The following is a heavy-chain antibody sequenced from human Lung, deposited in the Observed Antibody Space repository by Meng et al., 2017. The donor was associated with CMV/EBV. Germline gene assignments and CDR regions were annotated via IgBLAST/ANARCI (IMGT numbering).Heavy chain of an antibody. Sequence: SETLSLXXAVYGGSFSGYYWSWIRQPPGKGLEWIGEINHSGSTNYNPSLKSRVTISVDTSKNQFSLKLSSVTAADTAVYYCARAFRSPPTIIAARRPKYYFDYWGQGTLVTVSS. J-gene: IGHJ4*02. D-gene: IGHD6-6*01. V-gene: IGHV4-34*01. CDR1: GGSFSGYY. CDR2: INHSGST. CDR3: ARAFRSPPTIIAARRPKYYFDY.